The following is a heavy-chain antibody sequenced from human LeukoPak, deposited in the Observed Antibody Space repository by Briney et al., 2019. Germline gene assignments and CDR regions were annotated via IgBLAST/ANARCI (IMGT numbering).Heavy chain of an antibody. V-gene: IGHV3-21*01. CDR2: ISSSSSYI. CDR3: ARGAPKWSDY. J-gene: IGHJ4*02. Sequence: GGSLRLSCAASGFTFSSYGMHWVRQAPGKGLEWVSSISSSSSYIYYADSVKGRFTISRDNAKNSLYLQMNSLRAEDTAVYYCARGAPKWSDYWGQGTLVTVSS. D-gene: IGHD2-8*01. CDR1: GFTFSSYG.